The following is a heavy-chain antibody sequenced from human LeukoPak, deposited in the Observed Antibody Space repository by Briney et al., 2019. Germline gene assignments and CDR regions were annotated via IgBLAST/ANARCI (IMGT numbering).Heavy chain of an antibody. V-gene: IGHV3-33*01. CDR2: IWYDGSNK. D-gene: IGHD4-11*01. J-gene: IGHJ4*02. Sequence: GRSLRLSCAASGFTFSSYGMHWVRQAPGKGLEWVAVIWYDGSNKYYADSVKGRFTISRDNSKNTLYLQMNSLRAEDTAVYYCARGVTTVTYSVAQSYFDYWGQGTLVTVSS. CDR3: ARGVTTVTYSVAQSYFDY. CDR1: GFTFSSYG.